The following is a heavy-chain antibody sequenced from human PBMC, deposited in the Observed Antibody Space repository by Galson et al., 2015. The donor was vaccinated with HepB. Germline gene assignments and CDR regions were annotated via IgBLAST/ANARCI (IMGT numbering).Heavy chain of an antibody. CDR2: ISCDGSNK. J-gene: IGHJ4*02. V-gene: IGHV3-30-3*01. D-gene: IGHD3-22*01. Sequence: SLRLSCAASGFTFSSYAMHWVRQAPGKGLEWVAVISCDGSNKYYADSVKGRFTISRDNSKNTLYLQMNSLRAEDTAVYYCARDTAGAPCSGYNPLDYWGQGTLVTVSS. CDR3: ARDTAGAPCSGYNPLDY. CDR1: GFTFSSYA.